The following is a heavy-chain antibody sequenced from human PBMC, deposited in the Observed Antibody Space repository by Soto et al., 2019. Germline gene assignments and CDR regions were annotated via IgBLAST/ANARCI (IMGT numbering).Heavy chain of an antibody. CDR1: GYTFTTYV. CDR2: INAGNDNT. CDR3: ARVGHYYYGMDV. J-gene: IGHJ6*02. Sequence: ASVKVSCKASGYTFTTYVMHWVRQAPGQRLEWMGWINAGNDNTKYSQKFQGRVTITRDTSASTVYMELSSLSSEDTAVYYCARVGHYYYGMDVWGQGTTVTVSS. V-gene: IGHV1-3*01. D-gene: IGHD3-3*01.